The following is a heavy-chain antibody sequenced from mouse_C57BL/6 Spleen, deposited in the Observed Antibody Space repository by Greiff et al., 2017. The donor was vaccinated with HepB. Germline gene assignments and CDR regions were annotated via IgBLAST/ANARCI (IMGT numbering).Heavy chain of an antibody. J-gene: IGHJ2*01. CDR1: GFSLTSYG. CDR2: IWSGGST. Sequence: VQGVESGPGLVQPSQSLSITCTVSGFSLTSYGVHWVRQSPGKGLEWLGVIWSGGSTDYNAAFISRLSISKDNSKSQVFFKMNSLQADDTAIYYCARGYYYGSRGEYYFDYWGQGTTLTVSS. D-gene: IGHD1-1*01. CDR3: ARGYYYGSRGEYYFDY. V-gene: IGHV2-2*01.